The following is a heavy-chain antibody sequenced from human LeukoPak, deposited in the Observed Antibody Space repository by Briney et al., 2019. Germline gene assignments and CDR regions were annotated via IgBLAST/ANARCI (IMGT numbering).Heavy chain of an antibody. D-gene: IGHD3-22*01. Sequence: PSETLSLTCAVSGGSISSGGYSWSWIRQPPGKGLEWIGYIYHSGSTYYNPSLKSRVTISVDRSKNQFSLKLSSVTAADTAVYYCASPRYYYDSSGYRGINAFDIWGQGTMVTVSS. CDR1: GGSISSGGYS. CDR2: IYHSGST. V-gene: IGHV4-30-2*01. J-gene: IGHJ3*02. CDR3: ASPRYYYDSSGYRGINAFDI.